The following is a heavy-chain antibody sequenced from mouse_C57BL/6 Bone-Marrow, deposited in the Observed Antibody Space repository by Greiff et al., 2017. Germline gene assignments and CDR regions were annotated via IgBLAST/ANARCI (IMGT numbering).Heavy chain of an antibody. CDR1: GYTFTSYG. CDR2: IYPRSGNT. Sequence: VKLQESGAELARPGASVKLSCKASGYTFTSYGISWVKQRTGQGLEWIGEIYPRSGNTYYNVKFKGKATLTADKSSSTAYMELRSLTSEDSAVYFCARGGGDAWFAYWGQGTLVTVSA. CDR3: ARGGGDAWFAY. J-gene: IGHJ3*01. D-gene: IGHD3-3*01. V-gene: IGHV1-81*01.